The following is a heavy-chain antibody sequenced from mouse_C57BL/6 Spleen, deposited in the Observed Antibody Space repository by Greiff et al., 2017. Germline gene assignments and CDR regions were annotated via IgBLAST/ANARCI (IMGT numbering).Heavy chain of an antibody. CDR1: GFTFSDYY. J-gene: IGHJ2*01. CDR3: ARDQGGYGYFDY. V-gene: IGHV5-16*01. Sequence: EVKLVESEGGLVQPGSSMKLSCTASGFTFSDYYMAWVRQVPEKGLEWVANINYDGSSTYYLDSLKSRFIISRDNAKNILYLQMSSLKSEDTATYYCARDQGGYGYFDYWGQGTTLTVSS. CDR2: INYDGSST. D-gene: IGHD2-2*01.